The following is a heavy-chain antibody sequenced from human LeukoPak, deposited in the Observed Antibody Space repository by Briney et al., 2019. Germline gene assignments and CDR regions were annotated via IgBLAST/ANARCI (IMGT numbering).Heavy chain of an antibody. CDR1: GYSFTSYW. CDR2: IYPGDSDT. CDR3: ARRTPEYTNRWYFDL. D-gene: IGHD6-6*01. Sequence: GESLKISCKGSGYSFTSYWIGWVRQMPGKGLEWMGIIYPGDSDTRYSPSFQGQVTISADKSINTAFVQWSSLKASDTAIYYCARRTPEYTNRWYFDLWGRGTLATVSS. V-gene: IGHV5-51*01. J-gene: IGHJ2*01.